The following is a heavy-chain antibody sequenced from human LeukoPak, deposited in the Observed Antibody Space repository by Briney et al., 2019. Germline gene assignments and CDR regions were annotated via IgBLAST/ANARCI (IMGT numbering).Heavy chain of an antibody. CDR2: IYYSGST. V-gene: IGHV4-59*01. Sequence: PSETLSLTCTVSGGSISSYYWSWIRQPPGKGLEWIGYIYYSGSTNYNPSLKGRVTISVDTSKNQFSLKLSSVTAADTAVYYCAGEHPGFRRGWFDPWGQGTLVTVSS. CDR3: AGEHPGFRRGWFDP. CDR1: GGSISSYY. D-gene: IGHD1-14*01. J-gene: IGHJ5*02.